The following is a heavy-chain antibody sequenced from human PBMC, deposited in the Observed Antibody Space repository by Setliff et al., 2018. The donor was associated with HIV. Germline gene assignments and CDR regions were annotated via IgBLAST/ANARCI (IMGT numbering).Heavy chain of an antibody. D-gene: IGHD6-13*01. V-gene: IGHV3-7*01. Sequence: GSLRLSCVASGLPFYNYWMTWLRRAPGRGLEWVANIKQDGSDMHYIESVEGRFTIFRDNAKNSVFLQMNSLRAEDTGVYYCATQTGFYNSHWYDYWGQGTMVTVSS. CDR1: GLPFYNYW. CDR3: ATQTGFYNSHWYDY. J-gene: IGHJ4*02. CDR2: IKQDGSDM.